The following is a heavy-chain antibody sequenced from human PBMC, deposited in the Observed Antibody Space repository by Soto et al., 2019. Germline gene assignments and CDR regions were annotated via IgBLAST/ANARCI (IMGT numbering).Heavy chain of an antibody. Sequence: QVQLVQSGAEVKKPGASVKVSCKASGYTFTSYGISWVRQAPGQGLEWMGWISAYNGNTNYAQKLQGRVTMTTDTATSTAYMELRSRRSDDTAVYYCARAGADIVVVVAARGSWFDPWGQGTLVTVSS. J-gene: IGHJ5*02. V-gene: IGHV1-18*01. CDR2: ISAYNGNT. D-gene: IGHD2-15*01. CDR3: ARAGADIVVVVAARGSWFDP. CDR1: GYTFTSYG.